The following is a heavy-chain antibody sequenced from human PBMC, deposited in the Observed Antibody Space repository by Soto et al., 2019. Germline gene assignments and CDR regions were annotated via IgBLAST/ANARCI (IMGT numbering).Heavy chain of an antibody. V-gene: IGHV3-11*01. CDR2: ISSSGSTI. CDR1: GFTFSDYY. CDR3: ARQGGTRYFWDHYYGSGSYYNGPLAV. D-gene: IGHD3-10*01. J-gene: IGHJ6*02. Sequence: PGGSLRLSCAASGFTFSDYYMSWIRQAPGEGLEWVSYISSSGSTIYYADSVKGRFTISRDNAKNSLYLQMNSLRAEDTAVYYCARQGGTRYFWDHYYGSGSYYNGPLAVWGQGTTVTVSS.